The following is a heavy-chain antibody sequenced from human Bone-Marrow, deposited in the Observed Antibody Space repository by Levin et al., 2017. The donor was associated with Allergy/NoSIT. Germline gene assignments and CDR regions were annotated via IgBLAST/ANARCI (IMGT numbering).Heavy chain of an antibody. CDR2: IYAGDSNT. CDR1: GNKFTSYW. D-gene: IGHD4-23*01. J-gene: IGHJ4*02. V-gene: IGHV5-51*01. CDR3: ARVTPGVFYD. Sequence: GESLKISCKDSGNKFTSYWIGWVRQMPGKGLEWMGIIYAGDSNTEYSPSFQGRVTMSVDRSISAAYLQWSSLTVSDTAIYCCARVTPGVFYDWGQGTLVIVS.